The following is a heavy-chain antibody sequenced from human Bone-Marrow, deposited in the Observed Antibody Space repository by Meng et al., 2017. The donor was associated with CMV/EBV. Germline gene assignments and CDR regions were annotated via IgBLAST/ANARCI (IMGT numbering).Heavy chain of an antibody. V-gene: IGHV3-9*01. Sequence: SLKISCAASGFTFDDYAMHWVRQAPGKGLEWVSGISWNSGSIGYADSVKGRFTISRDNAKNSLYLQMNSLRAEDTAVYYCARGIAYGSESWGQGTLVTVSS. CDR2: ISWNSGSI. J-gene: IGHJ4*02. D-gene: IGHD3-10*01. CDR3: ARGIAYGSES. CDR1: GFTFDDYA.